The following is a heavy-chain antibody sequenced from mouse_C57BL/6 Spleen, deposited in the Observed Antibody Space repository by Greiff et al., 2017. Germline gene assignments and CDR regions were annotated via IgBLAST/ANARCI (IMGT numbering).Heavy chain of an antibody. Sequence: VQLQESGAELVKPGASVKISCKASGYAFSSYWMNWVKQRPGKGLEWIGQIYPGDGDTNYNGKFKGKATLTADKSSSTAYMQLSSLTSEDSAVYFSASSHYCGSSYGYFDVWGTGTTVTVSS. V-gene: IGHV1-80*01. J-gene: IGHJ1*03. CDR1: GYAFSSYW. D-gene: IGHD1-1*01. CDR2: IYPGDGDT. CDR3: ASSHYCGSSYGYFDV.